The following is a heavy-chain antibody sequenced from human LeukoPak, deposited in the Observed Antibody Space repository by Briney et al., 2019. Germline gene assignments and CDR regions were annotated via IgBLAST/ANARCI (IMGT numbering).Heavy chain of an antibody. J-gene: IGHJ4*02. V-gene: IGHV3-21*01. CDR2: ISSSSSYI. CDR3: ASSMIVVDPQGFDY. D-gene: IGHD3-22*01. CDR1: GFTFSSYS. Sequence: GGSLRLSCAASGFTFSSYSMNWVRQAPGKGLEWVSSISSSSSYIYYADSVKGRFTISGDNAKNSLYLQMNSLRAEDTAVYYCASSMIVVDPQGFDYWGQGTLVTVSS.